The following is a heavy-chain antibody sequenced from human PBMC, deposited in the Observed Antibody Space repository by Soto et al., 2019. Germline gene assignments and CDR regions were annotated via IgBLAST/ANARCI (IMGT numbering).Heavy chain of an antibody. J-gene: IGHJ4*02. Sequence: QVQLQQWGAGLLKPSEPLSLTCAVNGGSLTGYYWSWIRQPPGKGLEWIGEIKDGGVTNYSPSLKSRVTMSADTSKNQFSLNLNSVTAADTAVYYCARGQEGVVATHWDQGTLVTVSS. CDR3: ARGQEGVVATH. CDR1: GGSLTGYY. V-gene: IGHV4-34*01. D-gene: IGHD5-12*01. CDR2: IKDGGVT.